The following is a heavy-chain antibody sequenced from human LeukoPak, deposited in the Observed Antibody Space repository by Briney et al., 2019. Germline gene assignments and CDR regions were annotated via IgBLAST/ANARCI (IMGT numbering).Heavy chain of an antibody. CDR1: GYTFTSYY. D-gene: IGHD4-17*01. V-gene: IGHV1-46*01. Sequence: ASVKVSCKASGYTFTSYYMHWVRQAPGQGLEWMGIINPSGGSTSYAQKFQGRVTMTRDMSTSTVYMELSSLRSEDTAVYYCARDGGKGEYSIWGQGTMVTVSS. CDR2: INPSGGST. CDR3: ARDGGKGEYSI. J-gene: IGHJ3*02.